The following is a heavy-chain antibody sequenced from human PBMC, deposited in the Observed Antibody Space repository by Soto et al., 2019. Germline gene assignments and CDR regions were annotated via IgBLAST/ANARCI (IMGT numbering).Heavy chain of an antibody. V-gene: IGHV3-73*02. CDR2: IRSKANSYAT. D-gene: IGHD3-10*01. CDR1: GFTFSGSA. J-gene: IGHJ6*02. CDR3: TRLLTPCGELSSLGMDV. Sequence: EVPLVESGGGLVQPGGSLKLSCAASGFTFSGSAMHWVRQASGKGLEWVGRIRSKANSYATAYAASVKGRFTISRDDSKNTAYLQMTSLKTEDTAVYYCTRLLTPCGELSSLGMDVCGQGTTVTVSS.